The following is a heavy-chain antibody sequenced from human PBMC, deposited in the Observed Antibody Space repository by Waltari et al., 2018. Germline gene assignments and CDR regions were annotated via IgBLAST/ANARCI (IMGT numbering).Heavy chain of an antibody. CDR1: GGSISSYY. J-gene: IGHJ6*02. V-gene: IGHV4-59*08. D-gene: IGHD3-10*01. CDR2: IYYSGST. CDR3: ARIRSGSGSYYYGMDV. Sequence: QVQLQESGPGLVKPSETLSLTCTVSGGSISSYYWSWIRQPPGKGLEWIGYIYYSGSTNDNPSLKSRVTISVDTSKNQFSLKLSSVTAADTAVYYCARIRSGSGSYYYGMDVWGQGTTVTVSS.